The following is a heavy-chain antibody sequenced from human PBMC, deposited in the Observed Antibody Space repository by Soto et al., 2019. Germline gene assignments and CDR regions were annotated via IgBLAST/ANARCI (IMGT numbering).Heavy chain of an antibody. D-gene: IGHD3-10*01. CDR2: INVYNGKT. V-gene: IGHV1-18*01. J-gene: IGHJ5*02. CDR3: ARGVGSGSYYNVYNLFAP. CDR1: GYTFTNYG. Sequence: QVQLVQSGGEVKKPGASVKVSCKASGYTFTNYGISWVRQAPGQGLEWMGWINVYNGKTKYAQKVQGRVTMTAATSTRTAYMELRSRRSEDTDVYYCARGVGSGSYYNVYNLFAPWGQGTLVTVSP.